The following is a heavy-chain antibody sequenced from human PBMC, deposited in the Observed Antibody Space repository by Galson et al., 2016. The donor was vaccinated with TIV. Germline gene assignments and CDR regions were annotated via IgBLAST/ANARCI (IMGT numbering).Heavy chain of an antibody. J-gene: IGHJ4*02. Sequence: SLRLSCAASGFTFSRFGMHWVRQAPGKGLEWVAVISYDGSNKYYADSVKGRLTISRDNSKDTLYLQMNSLRAEDTAVYYCAKDRELYPPFMGTFDHWGQGTMVTVSS. CDR3: AKDRELYPPFMGTFDH. D-gene: IGHD1-7*01. CDR1: GFTFSRFG. V-gene: IGHV3-30*18. CDR2: ISYDGSNK.